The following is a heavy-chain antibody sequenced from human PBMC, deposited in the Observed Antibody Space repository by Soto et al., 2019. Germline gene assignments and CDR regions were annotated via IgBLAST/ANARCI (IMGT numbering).Heavy chain of an antibody. Sequence: SETLSLTCAVYGGSFSGYYWGWIRQPPGKGLEWIGEINHSGSTNYNPSLKSRVTISVDTSKNQFSLKLSSVTAADTAVYYCARMGGYDDIDYWGQGTLVTVSS. V-gene: IGHV4-34*01. J-gene: IGHJ4*02. D-gene: IGHD5-12*01. CDR1: GGSFSGYY. CDR2: INHSGST. CDR3: ARMGGYDDIDY.